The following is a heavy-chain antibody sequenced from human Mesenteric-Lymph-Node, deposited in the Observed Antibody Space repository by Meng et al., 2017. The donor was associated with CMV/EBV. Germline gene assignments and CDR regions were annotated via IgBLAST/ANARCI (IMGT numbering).Heavy chain of an antibody. CDR3: ALTSGEYSTVFDP. D-gene: IGHD6-6*01. CDR1: GFSLTDATRG. V-gene: IGHV2-26*01. J-gene: IGHJ5*02. CDR2: FFSNDEK. Sequence: SGPTLVKPTETLTLTCTVSGFSLTDATRGVSWIRQPPGKALEWLARFFSNDEKSYSTSLKSRLTISKDISKSQVVLTMTNMDPVDTATYYCALTSGEYSTVFDPWGHGTLVTVSS.